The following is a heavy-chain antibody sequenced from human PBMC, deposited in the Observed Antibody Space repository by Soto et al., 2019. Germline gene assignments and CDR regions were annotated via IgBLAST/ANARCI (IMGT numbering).Heavy chain of an antibody. CDR1: GDSVSSNSAA. CDR2: TYYRSKWYN. V-gene: IGHV6-1*01. CDR3: ARGGLYCSSTSCHAEYFQN. D-gene: IGHD2-2*01. J-gene: IGHJ1*01. Sequence: SQTLSLTCAISGDSVSSNSAAWNWIRQSPSRGLEWLGRTYYRSKWYNDYAVSVKSRITINPDTSKNQFSLQLNSVTPEDTAVYYCARGGLYCSSTSCHAEYFQNWGQGTLVTVSS.